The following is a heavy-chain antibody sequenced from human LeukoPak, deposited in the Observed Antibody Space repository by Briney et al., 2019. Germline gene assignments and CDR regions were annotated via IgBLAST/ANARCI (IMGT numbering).Heavy chain of an antibody. CDR2: ISGSGVST. Sequence: GGSLRLSCAASGFTFSSYSMNWVRQAPGKGLEWVSAISGSGVSTYYADSVKGRFTVSRDNSQNTLYLQMNSLRAEDTAVYYCAKDRVTMIVVVRFDYWGQGTLVTVSS. CDR1: GFTFSSYS. V-gene: IGHV3-23*01. J-gene: IGHJ4*02. CDR3: AKDRVTMIVVVRFDY. D-gene: IGHD3-22*01.